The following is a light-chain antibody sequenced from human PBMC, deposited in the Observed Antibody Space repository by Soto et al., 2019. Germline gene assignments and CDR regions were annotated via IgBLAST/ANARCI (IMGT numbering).Light chain of an antibody. CDR1: QSISIW. CDR2: KAS. CDR3: QQYNSYSWT. Sequence: DLQMTPSPSALSASIGDRLTITCRASQSISIWLAWYQQKPGKAPKLLIYKASSLESGVPSRFSGSGSGTEFTLTISRLQPDDFATYYCQQYNSYSWTFGQGTKVDI. V-gene: IGKV1-5*03. J-gene: IGKJ1*01.